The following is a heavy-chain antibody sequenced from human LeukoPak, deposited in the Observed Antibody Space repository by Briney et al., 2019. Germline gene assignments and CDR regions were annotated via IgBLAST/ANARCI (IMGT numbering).Heavy chain of an antibody. Sequence: GGSLRLSCAASGFTFSSYSMNWVRQAPGKGLEWVSSISSSSSYIYYADSVKGRFTISRDNAKNSLYLQMNGLRAEDTAVYYCARVAYSYGYFDYWGQGTLVTVSS. CDR2: ISSSSSYI. J-gene: IGHJ4*02. CDR1: GFTFSSYS. CDR3: ARVAYSYGYFDY. V-gene: IGHV3-21*01. D-gene: IGHD5-18*01.